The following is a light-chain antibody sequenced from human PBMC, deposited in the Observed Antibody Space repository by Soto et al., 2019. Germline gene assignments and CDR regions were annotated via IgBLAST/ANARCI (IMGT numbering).Light chain of an antibody. V-gene: IGLV1-44*01. Sequence: QSVLTQPPSASGTPGQRVTISCSGSSSNIGSNTVNWYQQLSGTAPKVLIYTNDQRPSGVPARFSGSKSGTSASLAISGLQSEDEADYYCAAWDDSLHGVVFGGGTKLTVL. CDR3: AAWDDSLHGVV. CDR2: TND. J-gene: IGLJ3*02. CDR1: SSNIGSNT.